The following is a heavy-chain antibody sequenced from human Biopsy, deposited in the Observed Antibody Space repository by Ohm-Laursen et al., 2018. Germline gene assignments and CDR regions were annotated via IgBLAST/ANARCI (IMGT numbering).Heavy chain of an antibody. J-gene: IGHJ6*02. CDR3: AKDKGTFNFYYYGMDV. Sequence: SLRLSCAASGFTFSNSGMHWVRQAPGKGLEWVAAISYDGSKTDYGDPVKGRLNISRDNSKNTLDLQMSSPRVEDTAVYFCAKDKGTFNFYYYGMDVWGQGTTVTVSS. CDR1: GFTFSNSG. V-gene: IGHV3-30*18. D-gene: IGHD2/OR15-2a*01. CDR2: ISYDGSKT.